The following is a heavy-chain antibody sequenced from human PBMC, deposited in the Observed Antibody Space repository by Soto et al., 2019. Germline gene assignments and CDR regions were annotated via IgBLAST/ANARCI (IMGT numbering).Heavy chain of an antibody. J-gene: IGHJ4*02. CDR1: GYTFTSYG. V-gene: IGHV1-18*01. D-gene: IGHD2-21*02. Sequence: QVQLVQSGAEVKKPGASVKVSCKASGYTFTSYGITWVRQAPGQGVEWMGWSSAYNGNTNYAQKLQGRVTMTTDPSTTTAYMELRSLRSHDTSVYYCARDGLSYWCQGTLLTVSS. CDR2: SSAYNGNT. CDR3: ARDGLSY.